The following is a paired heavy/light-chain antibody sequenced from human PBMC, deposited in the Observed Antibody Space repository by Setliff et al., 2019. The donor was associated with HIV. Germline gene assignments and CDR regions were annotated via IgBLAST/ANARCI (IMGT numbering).Heavy chain of an antibody. CDR3: AGEIAETGNFFNH. V-gene: IGHV4-59*01. CDR1: GASIRSYY. D-gene: IGHD6-13*01. J-gene: IGHJ4*02. Sequence: QVQLQESGPGLVKPSETLSLTCAVSGASIRSYYWSWIRQPPGKGLEWIGYIYYTGSTKYNPSLKSRITISLDTSKSQFSLNLSSVTAADTAVYYCAGEIAETGNFFNHWGQGTLVTVSS. CDR2: IYYTGST.
Light chain of an antibody. CDR3: QQSYSIPRT. CDR2: TAT. V-gene: IGKV1-39*01. Sequence: DIQMTQSPSSLSASVGDSVTITCRASQTITYHLNWFQQKPGKAPKLLIYTATTLQSGVPSRFSGSASGTDFALTISSLQPEDFATYYCQQSYSIPRTFGQGTKVDIK. J-gene: IGKJ1*01. CDR1: QTITYH.